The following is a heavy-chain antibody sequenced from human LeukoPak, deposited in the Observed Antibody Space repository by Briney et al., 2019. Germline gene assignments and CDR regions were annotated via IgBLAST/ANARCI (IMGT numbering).Heavy chain of an antibody. CDR2: IIPIFGTA. V-gene: IGHV1-69*01. CDR1: GGTFSSYA. Sequence: ASVKVSCKASGGTFSSYAISWVRQAPGQGLEWMGGIIPIFGTANYAQKFQGRVTITADESTSTAYMELSSLRSEDTAVYYCARFHSGSYFFDYWGQGTLVTSSS. J-gene: IGHJ4*02. CDR3: ARFHSGSYFFDY. D-gene: IGHD1-26*01.